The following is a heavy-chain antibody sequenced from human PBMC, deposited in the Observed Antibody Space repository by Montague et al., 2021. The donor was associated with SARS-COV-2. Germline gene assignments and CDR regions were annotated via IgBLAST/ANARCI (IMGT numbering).Heavy chain of an antibody. V-gene: IGHV4-4*02. CDR3: ALPLGGARFDP. CDR1: GGSVSSDNW. CDR2: IYHSGTT. J-gene: IGHJ5*02. Sequence: SETLSLTCTVSGGSVSSDNWWTWVRQPPGKGLGWIGEIYHSGTTNYNPSLQSRVTISVDKSRNHLSLNLRSVTAADTAMYYCALPLGGARFDPWGQGILVTGSS. D-gene: IGHD1-26*01.